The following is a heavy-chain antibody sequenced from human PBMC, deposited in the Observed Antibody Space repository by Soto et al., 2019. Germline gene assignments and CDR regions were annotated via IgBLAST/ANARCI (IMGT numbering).Heavy chain of an antibody. CDR1: GFTFSSYY. CDR2: MNQDGSDK. Sequence: GGSLRLSCAASGFTFSSYYMTWVRQAPGKGLEWVANMNQDGSDKRYVDSVRGRFTISRDNAKNSLYLQMNSLRVEDTAVYYCARVESGSYDYWGQGALVTVSS. V-gene: IGHV3-7*01. J-gene: IGHJ4*02. CDR3: ARVESGSYDY. D-gene: IGHD1-26*01.